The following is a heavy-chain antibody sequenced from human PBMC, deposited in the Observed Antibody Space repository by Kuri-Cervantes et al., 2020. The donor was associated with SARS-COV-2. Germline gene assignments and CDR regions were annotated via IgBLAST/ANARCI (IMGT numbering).Heavy chain of an antibody. Sequence: KISCKASGYDFTYRFLHWVRQAPGQALEWMGWITPFNGNTNYAQKFQDRVTITRDRSMNTAYMELSSLRSEDTAMYYCARSGPGAISREDDAFDIWGQGTMVTVSS. CDR1: GYDFTYRF. D-gene: IGHD2-21*01. J-gene: IGHJ3*02. CDR2: ITPFNGNT. CDR3: ARSGPGAISREDDAFDI. V-gene: IGHV1-45*02.